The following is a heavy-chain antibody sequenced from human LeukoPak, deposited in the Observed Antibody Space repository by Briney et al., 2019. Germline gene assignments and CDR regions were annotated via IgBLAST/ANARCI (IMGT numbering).Heavy chain of an antibody. CDR2: ISYDGNNK. CDR3: ARDLSGGNSAGGFDY. J-gene: IGHJ4*02. CDR1: GFIFSTYN. V-gene: IGHV3-30-3*01. Sequence: GGFLRLSCAASGFIFSTYNMHWVRQAPGKGLAWVASISYDGNNKNYADSVKGRFTVSRDNSKNTLYLQMNSLRAEDTAVYYCARDLSGGNSAGGFDYWGQGTLVTVSS. D-gene: IGHD4-23*01.